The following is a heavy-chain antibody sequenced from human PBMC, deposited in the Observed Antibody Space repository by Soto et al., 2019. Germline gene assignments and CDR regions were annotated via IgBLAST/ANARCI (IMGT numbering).Heavy chain of an antibody. CDR1: GGFISSSSYY. J-gene: IGHJ4*02. Sequence: QLQLQESGPGLVKPSETLSLTCNVSGGFISSSSYYWGWIRQPPGKGLEWIGDVNYSGTTYNNPSLKSRVSISVDTSKNQFSLKLASVTAGDTAVYRCARRGGPGRSFDFWGQGILVTVSP. V-gene: IGHV4-39*01. CDR3: ARRGGPGRSFDF. CDR2: VNYSGTT. D-gene: IGHD7-27*01.